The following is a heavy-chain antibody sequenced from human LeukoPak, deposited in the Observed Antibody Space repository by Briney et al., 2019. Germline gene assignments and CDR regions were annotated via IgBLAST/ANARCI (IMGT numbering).Heavy chain of an antibody. CDR1: GVTFSTHA. CDR3: AREGTAMVRYYFDY. Sequence: GRSLRLSCAASGVTFSTHAMHWVRQAPGKGLEWVAVISHDGRYKYYGNSVKGRFTISRENSKNTLSLEMNSLRGEDTALYYCAREGTAMVRYYFDYWGQGTLVTVSS. J-gene: IGHJ4*02. V-gene: IGHV3-30*04. CDR2: ISHDGRYK. D-gene: IGHD5-18*01.